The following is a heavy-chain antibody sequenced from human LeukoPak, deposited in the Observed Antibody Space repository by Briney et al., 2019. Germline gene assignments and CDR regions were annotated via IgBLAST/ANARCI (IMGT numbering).Heavy chain of an antibody. CDR3: ARDYRKIAARREFDY. CDR1: GFTFSSYS. Sequence: TGGSLRLSCAASGFTFSSYSMNLVRQAPGKGLEWVSSISSSSSYIYYADSVKGRFTISRDNAKNSLYLQMNSLRAEDTAVYYCARDYRKIAARREFDYWGQGTLVTVSS. J-gene: IGHJ4*02. V-gene: IGHV3-21*01. D-gene: IGHD6-6*01. CDR2: ISSSSSYI.